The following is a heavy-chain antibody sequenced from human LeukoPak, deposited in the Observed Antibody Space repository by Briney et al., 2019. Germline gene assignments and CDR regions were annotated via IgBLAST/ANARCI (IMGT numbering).Heavy chain of an antibody. CDR1: GGSISSSSYY. CDR2: IYYSGST. V-gene: IGHV4-39*07. CDR3: ASDYTPKGMTTVPSVPNWFDP. J-gene: IGHJ5*02. D-gene: IGHD4-17*01. Sequence: PSETLSLTCTVSGGSISSSSYYWGWIRQPPGKGLEWIGSIYYSGSTYYNPSLKSRVTISVDTSKNQFSLKLSSVTAADTAVYYCASDYTPKGMTTVPSVPNWFDPWGQGTLVTVSS.